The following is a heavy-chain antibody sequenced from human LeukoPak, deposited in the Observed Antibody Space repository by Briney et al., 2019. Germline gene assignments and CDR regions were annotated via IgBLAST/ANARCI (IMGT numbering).Heavy chain of an antibody. J-gene: IGHJ4*02. Sequence: GGSLRLSCAASGFTVSSNYMSWVRQAPGKGLEWVSVIYSGGSTYYADSVKGRFTISRDSSKNTLYLQMNSPRAEDTAVYYCARGSGDYDILTGWIPAHFDYWGQGTLVTVSS. CDR2: IYSGGST. CDR1: GFTVSSNY. D-gene: IGHD3-9*01. V-gene: IGHV3-53*01. CDR3: ARGSGDYDILTGWIPAHFDY.